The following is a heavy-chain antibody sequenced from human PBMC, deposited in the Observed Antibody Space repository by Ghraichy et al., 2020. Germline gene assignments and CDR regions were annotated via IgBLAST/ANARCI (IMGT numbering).Heavy chain of an antibody. J-gene: IGHJ4*02. Sequence: LSLTCAASGFTFSSYAMHWVRQAPGKGLEWVAVISYDGSNKYYADSVKGRFTISRDNSKNTLYLQMNSLRAEDTAVYYCAREGPHVWQQLAPNHLDYWGQGTLVTVSS. CDR1: GFTFSSYA. D-gene: IGHD6-13*01. CDR3: AREGPHVWQQLAPNHLDY. CDR2: ISYDGSNK. V-gene: IGHV3-30*04.